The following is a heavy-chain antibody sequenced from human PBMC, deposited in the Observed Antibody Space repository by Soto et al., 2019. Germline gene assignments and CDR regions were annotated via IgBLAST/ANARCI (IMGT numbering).Heavy chain of an antibody. J-gene: IGHJ4*02. CDR1: GYNFTNYG. CDR2: ISGHNGNT. Sequence: ASVKVSCKASGYNFTNYGISWVRQAPGQGLEWMGWISGHNGNTNYAQKIQGRVTMTTDTSKRTAYMELRSLRSDDTAVYDCARDDSGSGSPRSPCFYWGQGTLCTVSS. V-gene: IGHV1-18*01. CDR3: ARDDSGSGSPRSPCFY. D-gene: IGHD3-10*01.